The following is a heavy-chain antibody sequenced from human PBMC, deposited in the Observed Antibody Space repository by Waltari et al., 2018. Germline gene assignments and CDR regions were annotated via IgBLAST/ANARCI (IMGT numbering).Heavy chain of an antibody. CDR2: ISGSGDSV. J-gene: IGHJ4*02. D-gene: IGHD6-19*01. CDR1: GFTFSNYA. V-gene: IGHV3-23*01. CDR3: MCATGWSSDS. Sequence: EVKLLQSGGDLVQPGGSLRLSCAASGFTFSNYAMDWVRQAPGEGLDWVSSISGSGDSVDSADSVKGRFTTSRDNSKNIMYLQMNSLKTEDTGVYFCMCATGWSSDSWGPGTLVTVSS.